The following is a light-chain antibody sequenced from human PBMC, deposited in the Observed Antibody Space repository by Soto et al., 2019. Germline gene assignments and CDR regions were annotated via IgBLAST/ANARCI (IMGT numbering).Light chain of an antibody. V-gene: IGLV3-21*04. Sequence: SYELTQPPSVSVAPGKTARITCGGNNIGSKSVHWYPQKPGQAPVLVIYYDSDRPSGIPERFSGSNSGNTATLTISGVEAGDEADYYCQVWDRSSDHPVFGGGTMLTVL. CDR3: QVWDRSSDHPV. CDR1: NIGSKS. J-gene: IGLJ2*01. CDR2: YDS.